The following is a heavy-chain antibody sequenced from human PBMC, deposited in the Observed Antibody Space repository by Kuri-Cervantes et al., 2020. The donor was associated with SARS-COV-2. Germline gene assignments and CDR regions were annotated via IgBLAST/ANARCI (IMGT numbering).Heavy chain of an antibody. J-gene: IGHJ4*02. CDR2: ISYDGSNK. CDR3: ARAYCSSTSCQLDY. CDR1: GFTVSSNY. V-gene: IGHV3-30-3*01. D-gene: IGHD2-2*01. Sequence: GGSLRLSCAASGFTVSSNYMSWVRQAPGKGLEWVAVISYDGSNKYYADSVKGRFTISRDNSKNTLYLQMNSLRAEDTAVYYCARAYCSSTSCQLDYWGQGTLVTVSS.